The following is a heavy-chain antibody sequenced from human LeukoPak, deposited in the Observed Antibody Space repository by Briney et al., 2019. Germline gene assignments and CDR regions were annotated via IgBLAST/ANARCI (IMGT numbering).Heavy chain of an antibody. J-gene: IGHJ6*03. CDR2: IYYSGST. CDR3: AGRGIYCSSTSCFYYYYYMDV. D-gene: IGHD2-2*01. CDR1: GGSISSSSYY. Sequence: SETLSLTCTVSGGSISSSSYYWGWIRQPPGKGLEWIGSIYYSGSTYYNPSLKSRVTISVDTSKNQFSLKLSSVTAADTAVYYCAGRGIYCSSTSCFYYYYYMDVWGKGTTVTVSS. V-gene: IGHV4-39*01.